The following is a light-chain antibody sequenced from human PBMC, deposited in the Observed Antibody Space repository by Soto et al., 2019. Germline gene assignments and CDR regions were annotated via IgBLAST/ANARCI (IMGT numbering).Light chain of an antibody. V-gene: IGKV1-5*01. Sequence: DIQISQSPSTLSSSLLYIVTITFRASQDINDWLAWYQQKPGNAPKFLIYDASTLQSGVPSRFSGSGSGTEFTLTISSLQPDDFATYYCQQYNSYRTFGQGTKVDIK. CDR3: QQYNSYRT. CDR2: DAS. CDR1: QDINDW. J-gene: IGKJ1*01.